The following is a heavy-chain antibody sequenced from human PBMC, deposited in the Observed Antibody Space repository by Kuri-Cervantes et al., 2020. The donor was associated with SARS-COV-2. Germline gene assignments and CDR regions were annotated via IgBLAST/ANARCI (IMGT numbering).Heavy chain of an antibody. CDR3: ARTTGPYGMDV. Sequence: SVKVSCKASGYTFNSYAINWVRQAPGQGPEWMGGIIPLFGKANYAQKFQGRVTMTRDTSTSTVYMELSSLRSEDTAVYYCARTTGPYGMDVWGQGTTVTVSS. V-gene: IGHV1-69*05. D-gene: IGHD1-14*01. CDR2: IIPLFGKA. J-gene: IGHJ6*02. CDR1: GYTFNSYA.